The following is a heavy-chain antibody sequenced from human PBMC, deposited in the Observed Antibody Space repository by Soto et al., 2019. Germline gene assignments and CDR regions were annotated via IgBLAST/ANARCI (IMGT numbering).Heavy chain of an antibody. CDR3: ARGFRAVAIDYYYYYYMDV. CDR2: INHSGST. Sequence: SETLSLTCAVYGGSFSGYYWSWIRQPPGKGLEWIGEINHSGSTNYNPSLKSRVTISVDTSKNQFSLKLSSVTAADTAVYYCARGFRAVAIDYYYYYYMDVWGKGTTVTVSS. J-gene: IGHJ6*03. CDR1: GGSFSGYY. V-gene: IGHV4-34*01. D-gene: IGHD6-19*01.